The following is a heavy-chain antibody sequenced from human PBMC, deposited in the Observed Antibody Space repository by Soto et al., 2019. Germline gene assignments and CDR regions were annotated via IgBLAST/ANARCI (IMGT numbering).Heavy chain of an antibody. Sequence: QVQLVQSGAEVKKPGASVKVSCKAFAYTFANFGISWVRQAPGQWLEWMGWISTYNGNTEYAQNLQDRINLTTDTTTSTAYMELRSLRADDTAVYYCARVGCSTSRCYLTYYYLYGLDVWGQVPTVTVSS. V-gene: IGHV1-18*01. D-gene: IGHD3-10*01. CDR3: ARVGCSTSRCYLTYYYLYGLDV. CDR2: ISTYNGNT. J-gene: IGHJ6*02. CDR1: AYTFANFG.